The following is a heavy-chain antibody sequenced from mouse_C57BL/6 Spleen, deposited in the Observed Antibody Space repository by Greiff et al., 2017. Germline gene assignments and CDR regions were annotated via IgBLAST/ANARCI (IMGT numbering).Heavy chain of an antibody. V-gene: IGHV1-72*01. J-gene: IGHJ2*01. CDR3: ARYTYDDYDPYFDY. CDR2: IDPNSGGT. Sequence: QVQLQQPGAELVKPGASVKLSCKASGYTFTSYWMHWVKQRPGRGLEWIGMIDPNSGGTKYNEKFKSKATLTVDKPSSTAYMQLSSLTSEDSAVYYCARYTYDDYDPYFDYWGQGTTLTVSS. CDR1: GYTFTSYW. D-gene: IGHD2-4*01.